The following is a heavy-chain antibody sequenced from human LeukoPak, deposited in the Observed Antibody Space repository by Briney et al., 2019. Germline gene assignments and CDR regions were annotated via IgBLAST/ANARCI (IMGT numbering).Heavy chain of an antibody. CDR2: IYHSGSI. CDR3: ARDRPLLGAWSWFDP. Sequence: SETLSLTCSVSDYSISSGYYWGWIRQPPGKGLEWIGTIYHSGSIYYNLPLKSRVTISVDTSKNQFSLKLSSVTAADTAVYYCARDRPLLGAWSWFDPWGQGTLVTVSS. V-gene: IGHV4-38-2*02. J-gene: IGHJ5*02. D-gene: IGHD3-3*01. CDR1: DYSISSGYY.